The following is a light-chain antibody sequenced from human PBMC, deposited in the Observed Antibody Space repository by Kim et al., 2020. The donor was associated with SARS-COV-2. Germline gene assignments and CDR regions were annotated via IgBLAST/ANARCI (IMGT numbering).Light chain of an antibody. CDR1: ESINIY. J-gene: IGKJ1*01. Sequence: ATLSVSPGERATLSCRASESINIYLAWYQQKPGQAPRLLIYDASNRAAGVPARVSGSGSGTDFTLTISSLEPDDFAVYYCQHRKTFGQGTKVDIK. CDR3: QHRKT. CDR2: DAS. V-gene: IGKV3-11*01.